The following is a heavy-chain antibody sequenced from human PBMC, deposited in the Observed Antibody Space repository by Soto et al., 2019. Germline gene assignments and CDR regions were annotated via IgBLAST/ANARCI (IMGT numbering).Heavy chain of an antibody. D-gene: IGHD3-22*01. J-gene: IGHJ3*02. Sequence: ASVKVSCKVSGYTLTELSMHWVRQAPGKGLEWMGGFDPEGGETIYAQKFQGRVTMTEDTSTDTAYMELSSLRSEDTAVYYCATVSYYYDSSGYYLLDAFDIWGQGTMVTVSS. V-gene: IGHV1-24*01. CDR1: GYTLTELS. CDR2: FDPEGGET. CDR3: ATVSYYYDSSGYYLLDAFDI.